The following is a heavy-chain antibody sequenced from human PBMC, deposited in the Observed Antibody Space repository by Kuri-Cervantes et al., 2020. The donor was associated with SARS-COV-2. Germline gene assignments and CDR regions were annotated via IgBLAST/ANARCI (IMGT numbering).Heavy chain of an antibody. CDR3: ARGASGYNPPFDY. D-gene: IGHD5-24*01. Sequence: WVRQAPGKGLEWVAVISYDGSNKYYADSVKGRFTISRDNSKNTLYLQMNSLRAEDTAVYYCARGASGYNPPFDYWGQGTLVTVSS. CDR2: ISYDGSNK. J-gene: IGHJ4*02. V-gene: IGHV3-30*04.